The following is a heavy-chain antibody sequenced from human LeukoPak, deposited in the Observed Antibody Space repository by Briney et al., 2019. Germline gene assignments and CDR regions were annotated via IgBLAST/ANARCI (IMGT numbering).Heavy chain of an antibody. J-gene: IGHJ6*02. CDR2: MNPNSGNT. CDR3: ARGGPYCSSTSCYYYCGMDV. V-gene: IGHV1-8*01. D-gene: IGHD2-2*01. CDR1: GYTFTSYD. Sequence: ASVKVSCKASGYTFTSYDINWVRQATGQGLEWMGWMNPNSGNTGYAQKFQGRVTMTRNTSISTAYMELSSLRSEDTAVYYCARGGPYCSSTSCYYYCGMDVWGQGTTVTVSS.